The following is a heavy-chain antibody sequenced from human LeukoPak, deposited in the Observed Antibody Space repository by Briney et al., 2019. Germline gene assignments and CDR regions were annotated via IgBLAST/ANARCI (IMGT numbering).Heavy chain of an antibody. D-gene: IGHD5-18*01. CDR1: GGSIGSYY. V-gene: IGHV4-59*01. CDR2: IYYSGST. Sequence: SETLSLTCTVSGGSIGSYYWSWIRQPPGKGLEWIGYIYYSGSTNYNPSLKSRVTISVDTSKNQFSLKLSSVTAADTAVYYCARRRGYSLDYWGQGTLVTVSS. CDR3: ARRRGYSLDY. J-gene: IGHJ4*02.